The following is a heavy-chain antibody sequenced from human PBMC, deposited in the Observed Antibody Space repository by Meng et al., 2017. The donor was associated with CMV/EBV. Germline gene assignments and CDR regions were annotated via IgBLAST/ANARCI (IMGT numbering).Heavy chain of an antibody. V-gene: IGHV1-8*01. CDR1: GYTFTSYD. D-gene: IGHD3-3*01. J-gene: IGHJ6*02. CDR2: MNPNSGNT. CDR3: ARGAAPYYDFWSGYYLWGFYYGMDV. Sequence: ASVKVSYKASGYTFTSYDIKWVRQATGQGLEWMGWMNPNSGNTGYAQKFQGRVTMTRNTSISTAYMELSSLRSEDTAVYYCARGAAPYYDFWSGYYLWGFYYGMDVWGQGTTVTVSS.